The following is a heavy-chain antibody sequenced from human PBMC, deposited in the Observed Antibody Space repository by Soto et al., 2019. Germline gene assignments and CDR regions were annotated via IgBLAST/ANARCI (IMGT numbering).Heavy chain of an antibody. J-gene: IGHJ4*02. Sequence: GGSLRLSCSAPVFTFSSYAMRWVRQAPGKGLEYVSAISSNGGSTYYADSVKGRFTISRDNSKNTLYLQMSSLRAEDTAVYYCVKGDTAMATPYFEYWGQGTLVTVSS. CDR1: VFTFSSYA. CDR3: VKGDTAMATPYFEY. D-gene: IGHD5-18*01. V-gene: IGHV3-64D*06. CDR2: ISSNGGST.